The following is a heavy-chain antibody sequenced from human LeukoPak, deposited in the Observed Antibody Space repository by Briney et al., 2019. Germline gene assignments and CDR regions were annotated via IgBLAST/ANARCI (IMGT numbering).Heavy chain of an antibody. CDR1: GFTFSSYA. CDR2: ISGSGGST. V-gene: IGHV3-23*01. J-gene: IGHJ3*02. CDR3: ARGNAHAFDI. Sequence: GGSLRLSCAASGFTFSSYALSWVRQAPGKGLEWVSAISGSGGSTYYADSVKGRFTISRDNPKNTLYLQMNSLRAEDTAVYFCARGNAHAFDIWGQGTMVTVSS. D-gene: IGHD1-1*01.